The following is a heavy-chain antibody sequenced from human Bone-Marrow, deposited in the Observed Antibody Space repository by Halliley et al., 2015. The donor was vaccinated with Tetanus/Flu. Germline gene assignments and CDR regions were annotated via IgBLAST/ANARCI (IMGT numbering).Heavy chain of an antibody. Sequence: WMGGFSALNGNTHYARKLQGRVTMATDTSTSTAYMELSSLTSDDTGVYYCARDRSGYKYGSHWGQGTLVTVSS. CDR2: FSALNGNT. J-gene: IGHJ4*02. D-gene: IGHD5-18*01. CDR3: ARDRSGYKYGSH. V-gene: IGHV1-18*01.